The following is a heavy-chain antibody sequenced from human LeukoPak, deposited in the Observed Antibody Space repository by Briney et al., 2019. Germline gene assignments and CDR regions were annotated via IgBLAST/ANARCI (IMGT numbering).Heavy chain of an antibody. CDR2: INHSGST. D-gene: IGHD3-22*01. CDR1: GGSFSGYY. J-gene: IGHJ5*02. V-gene: IGHV4-34*01. Sequence: KPSETLSLTCAVYGGSFSGYYWSWIRQPPGKGLEWIGEINHSGSTNYNPSLKSRVTISVDGSKNQFSLKLSSVTAADTAVYYCARARYYDSSGYYPYNWSDPWGQGTLVTVSS. CDR3: ARARYYDSSGYYPYNWSDP.